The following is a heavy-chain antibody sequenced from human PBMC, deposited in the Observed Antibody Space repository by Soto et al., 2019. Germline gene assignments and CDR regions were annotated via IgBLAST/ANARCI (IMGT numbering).Heavy chain of an antibody. CDR3: ARQGALSREHHVKIDL. V-gene: IGHV4-39*01. J-gene: IGHJ4*01. CDR2: IYYSGSI. D-gene: IGHD1-1*01. Sequence: SETLSLTCTVSGASIISTDYYWGWIRQPPGKGLEWIESIYYSGSIYYNLSLKSRVTTYVDTSKNHFSPKLTSVTAADTAVDYCARQGALSREHHVKIDLWGQGTLVTVSS. CDR1: GASIISTDYY.